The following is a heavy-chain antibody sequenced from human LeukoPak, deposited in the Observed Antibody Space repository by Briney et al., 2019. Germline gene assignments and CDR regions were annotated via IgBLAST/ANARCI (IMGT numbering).Heavy chain of an antibody. Sequence: ETLSLTCAVYGESLNSYYWSWIRQPPGKGLEWIGEIHESGSTEYNPSLKSRVTISMVPSKQQFSLSLTSVTAADTAVYYCARGAWATRLGSWGLGTPVIVSS. CDR2: IHESGST. CDR3: ARGAWATRLGS. J-gene: IGHJ4*02. D-gene: IGHD2-15*01. CDR1: GESLNSYY. V-gene: IGHV4-34*01.